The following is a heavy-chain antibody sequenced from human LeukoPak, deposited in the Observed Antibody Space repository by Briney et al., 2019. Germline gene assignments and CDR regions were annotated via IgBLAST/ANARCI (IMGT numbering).Heavy chain of an antibody. Sequence: ASVKVSCKASGYSFPSYGITWVRQAPGQGLEWMGWISTYNDKTNYAQKFQGRVTMTRNTSISTAYMELSSLRSEDTAVYYCARARHPYYDFWSGYYTYYYGMDVWGQGTTVTVSS. CDR1: GYSFPSYG. CDR3: ARARHPYYDFWSGYYTYYYGMDV. CDR2: ISTYNDKT. V-gene: IGHV1-18*01. J-gene: IGHJ6*02. D-gene: IGHD3-3*01.